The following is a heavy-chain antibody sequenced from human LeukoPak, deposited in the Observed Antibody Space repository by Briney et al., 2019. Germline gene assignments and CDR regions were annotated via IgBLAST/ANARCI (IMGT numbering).Heavy chain of an antibody. D-gene: IGHD4-17*01. V-gene: IGHV4-30-2*01. J-gene: IGHJ5*02. CDR3: ASTNDFGDYMGA. CDR2: MYHGGST. CDR1: GGSISSGGYS. Sequence: PSQTLSLTCTVSGGSISSGGYSWSWIRQPPGKGLEWIGYMYHGGSTYYSPSLKSRVTISVDWSKNQFSLNLSSVTAADTAVYYCASTNDFGDYMGAWGQGTLVTVS.